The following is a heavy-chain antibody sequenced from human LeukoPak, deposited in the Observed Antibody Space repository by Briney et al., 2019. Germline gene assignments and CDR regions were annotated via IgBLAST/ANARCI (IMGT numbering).Heavy chain of an antibody. J-gene: IGHJ4*02. V-gene: IGHV4-59*08. CDR3: ARRLGVMNPFDY. CDR2: IYYSGST. Sequence: SETLSLTCTVSGGSISGYYWSWIRQPPGKGLEWIGYIYYSGSTNYNPSVKSRVTISVDTSKNQFSLKLSSVTAADTAVYYCARRLGVMNPFDYWGQGTLVTVSS. CDR1: GGSISGYY. D-gene: IGHD3-22*01.